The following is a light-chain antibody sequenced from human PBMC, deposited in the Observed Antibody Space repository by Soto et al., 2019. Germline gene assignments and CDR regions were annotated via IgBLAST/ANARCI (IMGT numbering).Light chain of an antibody. V-gene: IGKV3-20*01. J-gene: IGKJ5*01. CDR2: GAS. CDR1: QSVSGSY. CDR3: QQYGSSTIT. Sequence: EIVLTQSPGTLSLSPGERATLSCRASQSVSGSYLAWYQQKPGQAPRLLIYGASSRATGIPDRFSGSGSGTDFTLTIRRLEPEDFAVYYCQQYGSSTITFGQGTRLEIK.